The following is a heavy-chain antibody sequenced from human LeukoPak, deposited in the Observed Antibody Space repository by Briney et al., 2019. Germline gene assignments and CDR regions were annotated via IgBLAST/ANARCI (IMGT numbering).Heavy chain of an antibody. Sequence: GGSLRLSCAASGFTFSNYAMHWVRQAPGQGLEWVAFISYDGYMKYYADSVKGRFTISRDNSKNTLYLQMNSLRAEDTAVYYCVRESVDGPGSGAFDIWGQGTMVSVSS. CDR3: VRESVDGPGSGAFDI. V-gene: IGHV3-30*04. CDR1: GFTFSNYA. D-gene: IGHD3-10*01. CDR2: ISYDGYMK. J-gene: IGHJ3*02.